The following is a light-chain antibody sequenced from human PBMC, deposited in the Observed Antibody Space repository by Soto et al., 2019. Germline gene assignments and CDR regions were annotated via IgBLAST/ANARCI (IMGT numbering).Light chain of an antibody. CDR2: DVS. Sequence: QSVLTQPPSASGSPGQPVTIACTGTSKDVGYYNYVSRYQQPPGKAPKLLIYDVSKRPSGVPDRFSGSKSGNTASLTVSGLQAEDEGDYYCSSYAGSDYPYVFGTGTKVTVL. V-gene: IGLV2-8*01. CDR3: SSYAGSDYPYV. J-gene: IGLJ1*01. CDR1: SKDVGYYNY.